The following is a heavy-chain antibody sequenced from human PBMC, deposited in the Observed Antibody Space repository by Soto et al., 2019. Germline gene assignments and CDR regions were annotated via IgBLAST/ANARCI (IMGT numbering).Heavy chain of an antibody. V-gene: IGHV2-5*01. CDR2: IYWNDDK. J-gene: IGHJ3*02. D-gene: IGHD6-19*01. Sequence: SGPTLVKPTQTLTLTCTFSGFSLSTSGVGVGWIRQPPGKALEWLALIYWNDDKRYSPSLKSRLTITKDTSKNQVVLTMTNMDPVDTATYYCALSPGAGGWYTDAFDIWGQGTMVTVSS. CDR3: ALSPGAGGWYTDAFDI. CDR1: GFSLSTSGVG.